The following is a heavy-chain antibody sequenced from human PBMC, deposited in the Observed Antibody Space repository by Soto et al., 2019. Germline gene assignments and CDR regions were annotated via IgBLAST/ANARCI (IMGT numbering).Heavy chain of an antibody. CDR1: GGSFSGYY. Sequence: QVQLQQWGAGLLKPSETLSLTCAVYGGSFSGYYWSWIRQPPGKGLEWIGEINHSGSTNYNPSLKSRVTISVDTSKNQFSLKLSSVTAADTAVYYCARGEEMATIIFDYWGQGTLVTVSS. CDR3: ARGEEMATIIFDY. D-gene: IGHD5-12*01. J-gene: IGHJ4*02. V-gene: IGHV4-34*01. CDR2: INHSGST.